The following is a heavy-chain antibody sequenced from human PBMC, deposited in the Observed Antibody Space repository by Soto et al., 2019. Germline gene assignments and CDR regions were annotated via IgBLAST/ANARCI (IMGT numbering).Heavy chain of an antibody. Sequence: VQLVESGGGLVQPGGSLRLSCAASGFTFNNYWMHWVRQAPGKGLVWVSRIKYDGSSTSYADSVKGRFTISRDNAKNTLYLQMNSLRGEDTAVYYCARGGWGAYYFDYWGQGTLVTVSS. CDR1: GFTFNNYW. CDR2: IKYDGSST. D-gene: IGHD1-26*01. J-gene: IGHJ4*02. CDR3: ARGGWGAYYFDY. V-gene: IGHV3-74*01.